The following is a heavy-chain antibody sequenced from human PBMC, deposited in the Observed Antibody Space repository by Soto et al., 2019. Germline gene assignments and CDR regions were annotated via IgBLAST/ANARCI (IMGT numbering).Heavy chain of an antibody. CDR3: ARTDGYEIEY. CDR2: IYPGDSDT. J-gene: IGHJ4*02. CDR1: GYSFVSYW. D-gene: IGHD5-12*01. V-gene: IGHV5-51*01. Sequence: PXDSLNISCKGSGYSFVSYWLGLVRQMPGKGLEWMGIIYPGDSDTRYSPSLQGQVTISADKSITTVYLQWSSLKASDTAMYYCARTDGYEIEYWGQGTLVTVSS.